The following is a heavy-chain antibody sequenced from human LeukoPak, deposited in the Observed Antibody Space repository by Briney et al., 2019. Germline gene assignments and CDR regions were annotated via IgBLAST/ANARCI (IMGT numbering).Heavy chain of an antibody. Sequence: TGGSPRLSCAASGFPFSTYYMDWVRQAPGKGLEWVGLSRAKGDSYSTEYAASVRGRFSISRDESQNSMFLHMNSLKTEDTAVYFCAREYFYGMDVWGQGTTVTVSS. CDR1: GFPFSTYY. CDR2: SRAKGDSYST. CDR3: AREYFYGMDV. V-gene: IGHV3-72*01. J-gene: IGHJ6*02.